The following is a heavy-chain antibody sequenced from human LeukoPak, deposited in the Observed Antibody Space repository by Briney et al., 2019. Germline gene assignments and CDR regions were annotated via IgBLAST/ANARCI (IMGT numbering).Heavy chain of an antibody. CDR3: ARGSMVRGVTSQYAFDI. J-gene: IGHJ3*02. D-gene: IGHD3-10*01. CDR2: IYTSGST. V-gene: IGHV4-4*07. Sequence: SGTLSLTCTVSGGSISSYYWSWIRQPAGKGLEWIGRIYTSGSTNYNPSLKSRVTMSVDTSKNQFSLKLSSVTAADTAVYYCARGSMVRGVTSQYAFDIWGQGTMVTVSS. CDR1: GGSISSYY.